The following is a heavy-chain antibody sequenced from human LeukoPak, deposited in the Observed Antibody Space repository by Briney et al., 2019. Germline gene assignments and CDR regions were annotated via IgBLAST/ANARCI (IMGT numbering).Heavy chain of an antibody. CDR2: INPSGGST. J-gene: IGHJ4*02. CDR3: ARDGPMTYGSGKRGKIDY. CDR1: GYTFTSYY. V-gene: IGHV1-46*01. Sequence: ALVKVSCKASGYTFTSYYMHWVRQAPGQGLEWMGIINPSGGSTSYAQKFQGRVTMTRDTSTSTVYMELSSLRSEDTAVYYCARDGPMTYGSGKRGKIDYWGQGTLVTVSS. D-gene: IGHD3-10*01.